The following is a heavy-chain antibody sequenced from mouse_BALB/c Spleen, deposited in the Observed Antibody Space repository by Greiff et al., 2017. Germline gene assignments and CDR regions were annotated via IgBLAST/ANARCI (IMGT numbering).Heavy chain of an antibody. J-gene: IGHJ4*01. CDR1: GYTFSSYW. CDR2: ILPGSGST. CDR3: VITTATGDAMDY. D-gene: IGHD1-2*01. V-gene: IGHV1-9*01. Sequence: QVQLQQSGAELMKPGASVKISCKATGYTFSSYWIEWVKQRPGHGLEWIGEILPGSGSTNYNEKFKGKATFTADTSSNTAYMQLSSLTSEDSAVYYCVITTATGDAMDYWGQGTSVTVSS.